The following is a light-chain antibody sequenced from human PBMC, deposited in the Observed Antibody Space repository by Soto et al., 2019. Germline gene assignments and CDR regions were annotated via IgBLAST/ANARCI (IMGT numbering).Light chain of an antibody. J-gene: IGKJ1*01. CDR3: QKYDSAPRT. V-gene: IGKV1-27*01. CDR1: QGISNY. Sequence: DILMTQSPSSLSASVGDRVTITCRASQGISNYLAWYQQEPGKVPKLLIYAGSTLQSGVPSRFSGRGSGTDLTLTISSLEPEDVGIYYCQKYDSAPRTFGQGTKVEIK. CDR2: AGS.